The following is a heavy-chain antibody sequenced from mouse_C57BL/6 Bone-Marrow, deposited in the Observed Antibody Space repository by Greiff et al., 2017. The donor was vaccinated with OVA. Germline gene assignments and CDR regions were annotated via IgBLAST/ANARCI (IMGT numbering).Heavy chain of an antibody. CDR3: ARPAQAKDD. J-gene: IGHJ2*01. CDR2: IDPYNGGT. Sequence: VQLQQSGPVLVKPGASVKMSCKASGNTFTDYYMNWVKQSHGKSLEWIGVIDPYNGGTSNNQKFKGKATLTVDQSSSTAYMELNSLTSEDSAVYYCARPAQAKDDRGQGTTLTVSS. D-gene: IGHD3-2*02. V-gene: IGHV1-19*01. CDR1: GNTFTDYY.